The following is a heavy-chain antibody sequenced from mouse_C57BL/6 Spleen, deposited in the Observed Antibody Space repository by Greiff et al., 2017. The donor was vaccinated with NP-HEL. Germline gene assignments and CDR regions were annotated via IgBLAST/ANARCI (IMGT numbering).Heavy chain of an antibody. Sequence: EVKLQQSGAELVRPGASVKLSCTASGFNIKDYYMHWVKQRPEQGLEWIGRIDPEDGDTEYAPKFQGKATMTADTSSNTAYLQLSSLTSEDTAVYYCTTGYGYAWFAYWGQGTLVTVSA. D-gene: IGHD2-2*01. V-gene: IGHV14-1*01. CDR2: IDPEDGDT. J-gene: IGHJ3*01. CDR3: TTGYGYAWFAY. CDR1: GFNIKDYY.